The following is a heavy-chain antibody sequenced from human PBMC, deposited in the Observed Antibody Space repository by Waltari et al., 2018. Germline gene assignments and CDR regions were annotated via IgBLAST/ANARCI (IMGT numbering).Heavy chain of an antibody. CDR1: GFTYSMSW. J-gene: IGHJ2*01. CDR2: SNSDGSST. D-gene: IGHD4-17*01. V-gene: IGHV3-74*01. Sequence: EVQLVESGGGLVQPGGSLRLSCGAPGFTYSMSWSHWVRQAPGKGLVWVSRSNSDGSSTSYADSVKGRFTISKDNAKNTVYLQMNSLRAEDTAIYYCARGARRTTVTTGWWYFDLWGRGTLVTVSS. CDR3: ARGARRTTVTTGWWYFDL.